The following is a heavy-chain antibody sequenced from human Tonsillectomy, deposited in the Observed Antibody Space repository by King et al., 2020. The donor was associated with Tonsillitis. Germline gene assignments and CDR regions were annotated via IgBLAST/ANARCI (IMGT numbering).Heavy chain of an antibody. CDR3: ARDPPTEQTFVL. D-gene: IGHD1/OR15-1a*01. V-gene: IGHV1-2*02. CDR1: GFPFSDYY. Sequence: QLVQSGMEVKKPGATVTVSCAASGFPFSDYYIHWVRQVPGQGLEWMGWINPSGGVTKYAQSFQGRVTLTRDTSFSTAYMELRRLTSDDTAVYYCARDPPTEQTFVLWGQGTLVTVSS. J-gene: IGHJ4*02. CDR2: INPSGGVT.